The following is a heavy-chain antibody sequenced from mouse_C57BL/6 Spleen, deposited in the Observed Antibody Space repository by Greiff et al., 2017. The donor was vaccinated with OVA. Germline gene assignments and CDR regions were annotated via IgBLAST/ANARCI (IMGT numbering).Heavy chain of an antibody. D-gene: IGHD2-5*01. V-gene: IGHV1-18*01. CDR2: INPNNGGT. J-gene: IGHJ3*01. Sequence: EVQLQQSGPELVKPGASVKIPCKASGYTFTDYNMDWVKQSHGKSLEWIGDINPNNGGTIYNQKFKGKATLTVDKSSSTAYMALRSLTSVDTAVYSCARRAYYINSAWFAYWGQGTLVTVSA. CDR3: ARRAYYINSAWFAY. CDR1: GYTFTDYN.